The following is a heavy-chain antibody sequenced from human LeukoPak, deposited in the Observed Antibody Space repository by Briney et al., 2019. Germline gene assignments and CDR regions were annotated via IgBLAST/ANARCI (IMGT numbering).Heavy chain of an antibody. J-gene: IGHJ4*02. Sequence: PSETLSLTCTVSGGSISSYYWSWIRQPPGKGLEWIGYIYYSGSTNYNLSLKSRVNISVDTSKNQFSLKLSSMTAADTAVYYCARNVSPQLVLDYWGQGTLVTVSS. D-gene: IGHD6-13*01. V-gene: IGHV4-59*01. CDR1: GGSISSYY. CDR3: ARNVSPQLVLDY. CDR2: IYYSGST.